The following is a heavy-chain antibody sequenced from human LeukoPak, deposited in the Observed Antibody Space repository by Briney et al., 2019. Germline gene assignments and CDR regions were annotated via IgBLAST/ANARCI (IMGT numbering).Heavy chain of an antibody. CDR2: INHSGGT. CDR1: GGSFSSYY. J-gene: IGHJ3*02. Sequence: SETLPLTCALYGGSFSSYYWNWLRQAPGKGLEWIAEINHSGGTNYNPSLKSRVTISVDTSKNQFSLKLSTVAAAATAVYYCARGTYGPGAFDIWGQGTMVTVSS. CDR3: ARGTYGPGAFDI. D-gene: IGHD3-10*01. V-gene: IGHV4-34*01.